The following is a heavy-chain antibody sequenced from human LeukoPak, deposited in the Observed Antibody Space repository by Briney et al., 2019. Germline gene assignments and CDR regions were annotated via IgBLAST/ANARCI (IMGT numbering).Heavy chain of an antibody. CDR2: IHHSGSI. CDR3: ARGGDRSFDY. J-gene: IGHJ4*02. Sequence: PSETLSLTCAVSGVSISSNLWWTWVRQPPGKGLEWIAEIHHSGSINYNPSLKSRVTISVDKAKNQFSLNLNSVTAADTAVYYCARGGDRSFDYWGQGTLVTVSS. V-gene: IGHV4-4*02. CDR1: GVSISSNLW. D-gene: IGHD3-10*01.